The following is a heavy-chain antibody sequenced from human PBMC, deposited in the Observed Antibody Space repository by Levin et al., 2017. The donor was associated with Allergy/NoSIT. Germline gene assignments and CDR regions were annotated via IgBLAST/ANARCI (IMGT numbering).Heavy chain of an antibody. J-gene: IGHJ6*02. CDR1: GGSISSYY. V-gene: IGHV4-59*01. D-gene: IGHD5-12*01. CDR2: INDSGST. CDR3: ARDRTIVTTKDVYYYGMDV. Sequence: SETLSLTCAVSGGSISSYYWSWIRQPPGKGLEWIGCINDSGSTKYNPSLKSRVTISVDTSKNQFSLKLGSVTAADTAVYYCARDRTIVTTKDVYYYGMDVWGQGTTVTVSS.